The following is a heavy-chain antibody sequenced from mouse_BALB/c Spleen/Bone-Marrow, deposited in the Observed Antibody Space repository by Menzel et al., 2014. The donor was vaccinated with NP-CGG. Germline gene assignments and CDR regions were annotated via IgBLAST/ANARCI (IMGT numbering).Heavy chain of an antibody. Sequence: VQLKESGGGLVQPGGSLRLSCATSGFTFTDYYMNWVRQPPGKALEWLGFIRNKAYSYTTEYSASVKGRFTISRDNSQSILYLQMNPLRVEDSATYYCARDMGGLIFDYWGQGTTLTVSS. J-gene: IGHJ2*01. D-gene: IGHD2-2*01. V-gene: IGHV7-3*02. CDR1: GFTFTDYY. CDR2: IRNKAYSYTT. CDR3: ARDMGGLIFDY.